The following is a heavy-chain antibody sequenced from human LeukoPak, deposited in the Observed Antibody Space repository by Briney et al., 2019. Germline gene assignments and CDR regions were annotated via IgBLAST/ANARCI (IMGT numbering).Heavy chain of an antibody. J-gene: IGHJ4*02. CDR3: ARVDYGDYLTVDY. D-gene: IGHD4-17*01. CDR1: GFTFSSYA. Sequence: GGSLRPSCAASGFTFSSYAMHWVRQAPGKGLEGVAVISYDGSNKYYADSVKGRFTISRDNSKNTLYLQMNSLRAEDTAVYYCARVDYGDYLTVDYWGQGTLVTVSS. V-gene: IGHV3-30-3*01. CDR2: ISYDGSNK.